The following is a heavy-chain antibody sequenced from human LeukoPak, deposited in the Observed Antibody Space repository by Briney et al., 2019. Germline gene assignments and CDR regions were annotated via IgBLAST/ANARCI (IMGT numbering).Heavy chain of an antibody. J-gene: IGHJ4*02. V-gene: IGHV1-18*01. D-gene: IGHD3-22*01. CDR3: ARVHYYDSSGEDLDY. Sequence: ASVKVSCKASGYTFTSYSISWVRQAPGQGLEWMGWISAYNGNTNYAQKLQGRVTMTTDTSTSTAYMELRSLRSDDTAVYYCARVHYYDSSGEDLDYWGQGTLVTVSS. CDR1: GYTFTSYS. CDR2: ISAYNGNT.